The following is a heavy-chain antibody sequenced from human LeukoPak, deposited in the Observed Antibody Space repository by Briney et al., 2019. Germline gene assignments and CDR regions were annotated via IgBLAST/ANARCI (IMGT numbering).Heavy chain of an antibody. Sequence: SETLSLTCTVSGGSISSSSYYWGWIRQPPGKGLEWIGSIYYSGSTYYNPSLKSRVTISVDTSKNQFSLKLSSVTAADTAVYYCASSTYYYDSSGYQARGYYYYYMDVWGKGTTVTVSS. D-gene: IGHD3-22*01. J-gene: IGHJ6*03. V-gene: IGHV4-39*01. CDR1: GGSISSSSYY. CDR2: IYYSGST. CDR3: ASSTYYYDSSGYQARGYYYYYMDV.